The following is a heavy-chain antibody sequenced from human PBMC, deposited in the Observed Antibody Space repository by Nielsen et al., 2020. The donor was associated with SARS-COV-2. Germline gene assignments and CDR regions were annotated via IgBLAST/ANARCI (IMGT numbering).Heavy chain of an antibody. J-gene: IGHJ5*02. CDR1: GGSISSYY. D-gene: IGHD1-7*01. CDR3: ARHQELLFDP. Sequence: GSLRLSCTVSGGSISSYYWSWIRQPPGKGLEWIGHIYYSGSTNYNPSLKSRVTISVDTSKNQFSLKLSSVTAADTAVYYCARHQELLFDPWGQGTLVTVSS. V-gene: IGHV4-59*08. CDR2: IYYSGST.